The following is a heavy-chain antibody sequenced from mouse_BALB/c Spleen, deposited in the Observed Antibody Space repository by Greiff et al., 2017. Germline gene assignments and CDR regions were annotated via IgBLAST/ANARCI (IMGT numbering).Heavy chain of an antibody. CDR3: TRLYGYYFDV. Sequence: VQLQQPGAELVKPGASVKLSCKASGYTFTSYYMYWVKQRPGQGLEWIGGINPSNGGTNFNEKFKSKATLTVDKSSSTAYMQLSSLTSEDSAVYYCTRLYGYYFDVWGAGTTVTVSA. CDR1: GYTFTSYY. D-gene: IGHD2-14*01. CDR2: INPSNGGT. J-gene: IGHJ1*01. V-gene: IGHV1S81*02.